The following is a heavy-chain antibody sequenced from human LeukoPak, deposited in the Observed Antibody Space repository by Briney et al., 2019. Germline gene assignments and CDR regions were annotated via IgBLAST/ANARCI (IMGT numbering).Heavy chain of an antibody. Sequence: PGGSLRLSCAASGFTVSSNYMSWVRQAPGKGLEWVSDIYSGGSTYYADSVKGRFTISRDNSKNTLYLQMNSLRAEDTAVYYCARRGSGWSIGYWGQGTLVTVSS. D-gene: IGHD6-19*01. J-gene: IGHJ4*02. CDR1: GFTVSSNY. V-gene: IGHV3-66*01. CDR3: ARRGSGWSIGY. CDR2: IYSGGST.